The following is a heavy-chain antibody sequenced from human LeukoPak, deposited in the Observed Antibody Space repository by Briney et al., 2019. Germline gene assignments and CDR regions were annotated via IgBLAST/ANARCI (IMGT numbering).Heavy chain of an antibody. V-gene: IGHV4-34*01. J-gene: IGHJ4*02. CDR3: ARGWSYSAFDY. CDR2: INHSGST. Sequence: SETLSLTCAVYGGSFSGYYWSWIRQPPEKGLEWIGEINHSGSTNYNPSLKSRVTISVDTSKNQFSLKLSSVTAADTAVYYCARGWSYSAFDYWGQGTLVTVSS. CDR1: GGSFSGYY. D-gene: IGHD3-10*01.